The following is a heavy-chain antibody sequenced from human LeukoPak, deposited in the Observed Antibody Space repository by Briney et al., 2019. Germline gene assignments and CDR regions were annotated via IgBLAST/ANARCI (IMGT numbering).Heavy chain of an antibody. V-gene: IGHV4-4*02. D-gene: IGHD2-15*01. CDR1: GFTFSSYSM. CDR3: ARRIGRISAPRGHMDY. J-gene: IGHJ4*02. Sequence: GSLRLSCAASGFTFSSYSMNWVRQAPGKGLEWIGEIHHSGSTNYNPYLKSRVTISVDKSNNQFSLKVNSVTAADTAVYYCARRIGRISAPRGHMDYWGQGSLVIVSS. CDR2: IHHSGST.